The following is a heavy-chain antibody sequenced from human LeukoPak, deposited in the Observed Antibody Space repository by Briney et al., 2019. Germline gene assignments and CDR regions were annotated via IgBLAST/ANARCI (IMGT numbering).Heavy chain of an antibody. J-gene: IGHJ4*02. V-gene: IGHV1-69*04. D-gene: IGHD2-2*02. CDR1: GGTFSSYT. CDR2: IIPILGIA. CDR3: ARDPGYCSSTSCYTRLGY. Sequence: AASVKVSCKASGGTFSSYTISWVRQAPGQGLEWMGRIIPILGIANYAQMFQGRVTITADKSTSTAYMELSSLRSEDTAVYYCARDPGYCSSTSCYTRLGYWGQGTLVTVSS.